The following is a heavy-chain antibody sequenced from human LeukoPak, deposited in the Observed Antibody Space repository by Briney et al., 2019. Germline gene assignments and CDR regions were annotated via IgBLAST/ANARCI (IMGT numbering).Heavy chain of an antibody. CDR3: ARDRWGSSLQFDY. V-gene: IGHV3-66*01. Sequence: GGSLRLSCAASGFTVSSNYMSWVRQAPGKGLEWVSVIYSGGSTYYADSVKGRFTISRDNAKNSLYLQMNSLRAEDTAVYYCARDRWGSSLQFDYRGQGTLVTVSS. CDR2: IYSGGST. J-gene: IGHJ4*02. D-gene: IGHD6-6*01. CDR1: GFTVSSNY.